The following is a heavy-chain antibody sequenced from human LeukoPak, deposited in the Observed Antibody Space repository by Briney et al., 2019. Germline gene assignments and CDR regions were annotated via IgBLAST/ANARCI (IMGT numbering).Heavy chain of an antibody. Sequence: GGSLRLSCAASGFTFSSYSMNWVRQAPGKGLEWVSSFSSNGLYIYYADSVKGRFTNSRDNAKNSLYLQMNSLRAEVTAVYYCARVDTRGGAFDIWGQGTMVTVSS. D-gene: IGHD2-15*01. CDR3: ARVDTRGGAFDI. V-gene: IGHV3-21*01. J-gene: IGHJ3*02. CDR2: FSSNGLYI. CDR1: GFTFSSYS.